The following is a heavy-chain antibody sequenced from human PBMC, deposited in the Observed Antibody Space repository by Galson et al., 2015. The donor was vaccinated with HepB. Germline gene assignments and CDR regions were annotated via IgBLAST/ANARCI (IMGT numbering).Heavy chain of an antibody. J-gene: IGHJ4*02. V-gene: IGHV3-23*01. CDR3: AREIGDFWSIYFSIDY. Sequence: SLRLSCAASGFTFSSHGVAWVRQAPGKGLEWVSSIRSSGVGTYYADPVKGRFTISRDNSKNTLYLQMNSLRAEDTAVYYCAREIGDFWSIYFSIDYWGQGTLVTVSS. CDR2: IRSSGVGT. CDR1: GFTFSSHG. D-gene: IGHD3-3*01.